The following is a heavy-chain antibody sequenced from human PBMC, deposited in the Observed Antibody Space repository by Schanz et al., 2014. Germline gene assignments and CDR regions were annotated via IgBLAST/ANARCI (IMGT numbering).Heavy chain of an antibody. CDR2: ISGSGETT. V-gene: IGHV3-23*04. D-gene: IGHD5-12*01. CDR3: ARDGGRDGYNLAFDV. CDR1: GFTFSTYA. Sequence: EVQLVESGGGLVQPGGSLRLSCAASGFTFSTYAMSWVRQAPGKGLEWVSAISGSGETTYYADSVKGRFTISRDNSKNSLYLQMNSLRAEDTAVYFCARDGGRDGYNLAFDVWGQGTLVTVSS. J-gene: IGHJ3*01.